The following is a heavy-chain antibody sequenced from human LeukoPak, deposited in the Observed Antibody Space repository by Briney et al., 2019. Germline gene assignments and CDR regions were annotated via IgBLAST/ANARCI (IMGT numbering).Heavy chain of an antibody. CDR2: IYYSGST. D-gene: IGHD2-2*01. CDR3: ARDSSTSVNLFDP. J-gene: IGHJ5*02. CDR1: GGSISSGDYY. V-gene: IGHV4-30-4*01. Sequence: HPSETLSLTCTVSGGSISSGDYYWSWIRQPPGKGLEWIGYIYYSGSTYYNPSLKSRVTISVDTSKNQFSLKLSSVTAADTAVYYCARDSSTSVNLFDPWGQGTLVTVSS.